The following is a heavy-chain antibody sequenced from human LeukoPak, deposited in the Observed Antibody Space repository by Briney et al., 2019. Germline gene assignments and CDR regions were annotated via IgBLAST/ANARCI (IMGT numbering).Heavy chain of an antibody. CDR3: TRAVSDGYWAFDY. CDR1: LDSVSSNSAA. D-gene: IGHD5-18*01. V-gene: IGHV6-1*01. Sequence: SQTLSLTRAISLDSVSSNSAAWNWIRQSPSRGLEWLGKTFYRSKKYNDYAVSVNHQLTINPHKPKNQFKPQPNSVTPEETAVYYCTRAVSDGYWAFDYWGQGTLVTVSS. CDR2: TFYRSKKYN. J-gene: IGHJ4*02.